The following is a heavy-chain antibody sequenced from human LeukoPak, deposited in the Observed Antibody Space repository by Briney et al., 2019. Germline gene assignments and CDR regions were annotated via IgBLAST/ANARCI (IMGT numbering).Heavy chain of an antibody. CDR3: VYGGGYFQH. J-gene: IGHJ1*01. CDR2: ISSSSNNI. CDR1: GFTFSSYS. D-gene: IGHD4-23*01. V-gene: IGHV3-21*01. Sequence: PGGSLRLSCAASGFTFSSYSMDWLRQAPGKGLEWVSSISSSSNNIYYADSVKGRFTTSRDNGKNSLYLLMNSLRAEDTAVYYCVYGGGYFQHWGQGTLVTVSS.